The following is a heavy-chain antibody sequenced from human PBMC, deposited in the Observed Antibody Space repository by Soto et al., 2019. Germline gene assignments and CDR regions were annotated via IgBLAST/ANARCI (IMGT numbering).Heavy chain of an antibody. CDR1: GGSISSGGYY. CDR2: IYYSGST. D-gene: IGHD3-3*01. CDR3: ARASTIFGVVTPFDFDS. J-gene: IGHJ4*02. Sequence: QVQLQESGPGLVKPSQTLSLTCTVSGGSISSGGYYWSWIRQHPGKGLEWIGYIYYSGSTYYNPSHRRRVTISADTSKSHFSMKLSSVTAADTAVYYCARASTIFGVVTPFDFDSWGQGTLVTVSS. V-gene: IGHV4-31*03.